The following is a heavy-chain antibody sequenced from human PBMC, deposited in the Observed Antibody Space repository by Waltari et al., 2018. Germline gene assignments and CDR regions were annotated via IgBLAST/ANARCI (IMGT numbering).Heavy chain of an antibody. CDR1: GGSISSRNW. D-gene: IGHD2-15*01. Sequence: QVQLQEPGPALVKPSGTLSLTSAVPGGSISSRNWSSRVRRPQRTGLEWIGESYQSGSTNYNPSLKSRVTISVDKSKNQFALKLSSVTAADTAVYYCATASCSGGSCYYPEDAFDIWGQGTMVTVSS. CDR2: SYQSGST. CDR3: ATASCSGGSCYYPEDAFDI. V-gene: IGHV4-4*02. J-gene: IGHJ3*02.